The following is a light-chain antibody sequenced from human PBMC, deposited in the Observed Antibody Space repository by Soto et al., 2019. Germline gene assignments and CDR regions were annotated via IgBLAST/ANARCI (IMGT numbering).Light chain of an antibody. J-gene: IGKJ4*01. CDR3: QQRSKSPLT. Sequence: EIVLTQSPVTLSLSPGERATLSCRASLSVSTSLDWYQQKPGQTPRLLIYDAAHRATGIPVRFSGGGSGTDFTLTISSLEPEDSAVYYCQQRSKSPLTFGGGTKVEIK. CDR1: LSVSTS. CDR2: DAA. V-gene: IGKV3-11*01.